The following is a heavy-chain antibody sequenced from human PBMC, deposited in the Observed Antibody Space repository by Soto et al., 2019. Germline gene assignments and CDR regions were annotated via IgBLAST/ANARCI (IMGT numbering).Heavy chain of an antibody. CDR2: INHSGTT. D-gene: IGHD3-10*01. CDR1: GGPFSGYS. J-gene: IGHJ5*02. V-gene: IGHV4-34*01. CDR3: ARGRSYYGAGSLNWFDP. Sequence: QGQLQRWGAGLLKPSETLSLTCGVYGGPFSGYSWSWIRQPPGKGLEWIGEINHSGTTNYNPSLKSRVTTSIDTSKNQFSLKLSSVTAADTAVYYCARGRSYYGAGSLNWFDPWGQGTLVTVSS.